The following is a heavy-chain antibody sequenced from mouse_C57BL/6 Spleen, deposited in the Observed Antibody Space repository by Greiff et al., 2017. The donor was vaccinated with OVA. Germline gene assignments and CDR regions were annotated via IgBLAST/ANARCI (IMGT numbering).Heavy chain of an antibody. CDR1: GYSITSGYY. V-gene: IGHV3-6*01. Sequence: VQLQQSGPGLVKPSQSLSLTCSVTGYSITSGYYWNWIRQFPGNKLEWMGYISYDGSNNYNPSLKNRISITRDTSKNQFFLKLNSVTTEDTATYYCAKTVRYAMDYWGQGTSVTVSA. J-gene: IGHJ4*01. D-gene: IGHD1-1*01. CDR2: ISYDGSN. CDR3: AKTVRYAMDY.